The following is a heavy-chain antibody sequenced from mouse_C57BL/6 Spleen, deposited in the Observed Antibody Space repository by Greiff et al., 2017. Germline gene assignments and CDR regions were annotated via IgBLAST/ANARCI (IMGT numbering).Heavy chain of an antibody. CDR3: ARRGTMVRGAMDY. CDR2: IDPSDSYT. CDR1: GYTFTSYW. V-gene: IGHV1-50*01. Sequence: VQLHQPGAELVKPGASVKLSCKASGYTFTSYWMQWVKQRPGQGLEWIGEIDPSDSYTNYNQKFKGKATLTVDTSSSTAYMQLSSLTSEDSAVYYCARRGTMVRGAMDYWGQGTSVTVSS. D-gene: IGHD2-2*01. J-gene: IGHJ4*01.